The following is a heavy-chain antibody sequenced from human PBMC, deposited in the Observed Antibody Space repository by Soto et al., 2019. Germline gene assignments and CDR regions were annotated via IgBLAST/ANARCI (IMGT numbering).Heavy chain of an antibody. CDR1: GGSFSGYY. D-gene: IGHD2-15*01. CDR2: INHSGST. V-gene: IGHV4-34*01. CDR3: ARKRQLGYCSGGSRYSGLYASYFDY. J-gene: IGHJ4*02. Sequence: SETLSLTCAVYGGSFSGYYWSWIRQPPGKGLEWIGEINHSGSTNYNPSLKSRVTISVDTSKNQFSLKLSSVTAADTAVYYCARKRQLGYCSGGSRYSGLYASYFDYWGQGTLVTVSS.